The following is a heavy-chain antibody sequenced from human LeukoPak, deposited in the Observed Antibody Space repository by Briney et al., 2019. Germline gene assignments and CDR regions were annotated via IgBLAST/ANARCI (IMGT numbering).Heavy chain of an antibody. CDR2: IKQDGSEK. CDR1: GFTFSSYW. J-gene: IGHJ3*02. V-gene: IGHV3-7*01. D-gene: IGHD1-26*01. CDR3: ARDRGGRAFDI. Sequence: GRSLRLSCAASGFTFSSYWMSWVRQAPGKGLEWVANIKQDGSEKYYVDSVKGRFTISRDNAKNSLYLQMNSLRAEDTAVYYCARDRGGRAFDIWGQGTMVTVSS.